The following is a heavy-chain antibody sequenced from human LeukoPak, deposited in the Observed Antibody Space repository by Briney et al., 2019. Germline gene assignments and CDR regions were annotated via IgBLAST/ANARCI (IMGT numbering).Heavy chain of an antibody. V-gene: IGHV4-39*07. CDR2: IYYSGST. D-gene: IGHD3-3*01. CDR1: GGSISSSDYY. CDR3: AREGSGYSSDFDS. J-gene: IGHJ4*02. Sequence: PSETLSLTCTVSGGSISSSDYYWGWIRQPPGKGLEWIGSIYYSGSTYYNPSLKSRVTISIDKSNNQFSLTLNSVTAADTALYFCAREGSGYSSDFDSWGQGTLVTVSS.